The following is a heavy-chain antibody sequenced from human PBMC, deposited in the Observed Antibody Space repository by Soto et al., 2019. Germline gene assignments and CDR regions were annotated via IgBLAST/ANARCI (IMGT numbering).Heavy chain of an antibody. CDR3: AREAYYYDSSGYFSKYFDS. D-gene: IGHD3-22*01. Sequence: WETLSLTCTVSGGSISSSSYYWGWIRQPPGKGLEWIGSIYYSGSTYYNPSLKSRLTISVDTSNNQFSLKLSSVTAEDTAVYYCAREAYYYDSSGYFSKYFDSWGQGTLVTVSS. J-gene: IGHJ4*02. CDR2: IYYSGST. V-gene: IGHV4-39*07. CDR1: GGSISSSSYY.